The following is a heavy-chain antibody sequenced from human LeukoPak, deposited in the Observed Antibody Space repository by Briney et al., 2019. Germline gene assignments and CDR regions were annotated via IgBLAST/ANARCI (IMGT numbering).Heavy chain of an antibody. CDR2: IYPGGNT. CDR3: ARADYSSSWYYFDY. D-gene: IGHD6-13*01. CDR1: GFTFSTNF. J-gene: IGHJ4*02. V-gene: IGHV3-53*01. Sequence: GGSLRLSCAASGFTFSTNFISWVRQAPGKGLEWVSVIYPGGNTYYADSVKGRFTISRDNSKNTLYLQMNSLRAEDTAVYYCARADYSSSWYYFDYWGQGTLVTVSS.